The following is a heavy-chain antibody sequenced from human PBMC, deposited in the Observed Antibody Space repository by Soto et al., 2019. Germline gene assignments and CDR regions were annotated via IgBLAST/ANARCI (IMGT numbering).Heavy chain of an antibody. CDR1: GGSFSGYY. V-gene: IGHV4-34*01. Sequence: QVQLQQWGAGLLKPSETLSLTCAVYGGSFSGYYWSWIRQPPGKGLEWIGEINHSGSTNYNPSLKSRVTISVDTSKNQFSLKLSSVTAADTAVYYCATRGAAYYDFWSGYYPFDYWGQGTLVTVSS. CDR3: ATRGAAYYDFWSGYYPFDY. J-gene: IGHJ4*02. CDR2: INHSGST. D-gene: IGHD3-3*01.